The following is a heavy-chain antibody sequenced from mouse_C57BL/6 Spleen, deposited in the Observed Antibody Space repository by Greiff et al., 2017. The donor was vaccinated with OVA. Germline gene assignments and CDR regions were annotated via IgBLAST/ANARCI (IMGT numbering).Heavy chain of an antibody. Sequence: VQLQQSGAELVRPGASVTLSCKASGYTFTDYEMHWVKQTPVHGLEWIGAIDPETGGTAYNQKFKGKAILTADKSSSTAYMELRSLTSEDSAVYYCTRSNWDGYFDVWGTGTTVTVSS. D-gene: IGHD4-1*01. CDR1: GYTFTDYE. V-gene: IGHV1-15*01. CDR2: IDPETGGT. J-gene: IGHJ1*03. CDR3: TRSNWDGYFDV.